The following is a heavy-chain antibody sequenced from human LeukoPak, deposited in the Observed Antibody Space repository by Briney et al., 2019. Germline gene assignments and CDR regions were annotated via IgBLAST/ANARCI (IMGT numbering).Heavy chain of an antibody. CDR2: INPNSGGT. D-gene: IGHD7-27*01. Sequence: SAKVSCKASGYTFIAYYMHWVRQAPGQGLEWMGWINPNSGGTNYAQKFQGRVTMTRDTSISTVYMELSRLTSDDTAVYYCARDPATNGGSLEVGYFDYWGQGTLVTVSS. CDR1: GYTFIAYY. J-gene: IGHJ4*02. V-gene: IGHV1-2*02. CDR3: ARDPATNGGSLEVGYFDY.